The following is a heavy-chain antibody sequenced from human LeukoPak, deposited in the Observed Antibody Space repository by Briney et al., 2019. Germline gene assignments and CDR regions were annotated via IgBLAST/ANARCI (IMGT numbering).Heavy chain of an antibody. D-gene: IGHD6-13*01. CDR1: GFTFTSSA. CDR3: ASTPGIAAAGSATLDEY. CDR2: IVVGSGNT. Sequence: SVRVSCKASGFTFTSSAMQWVRQARGQRLEWIGWIVVGSGNTNYAQKFQERVTITRDMSTSTAYMELSSLRSEDTAVYYCASTPGIAAAGSATLDEYWGQGTLVTVSS. J-gene: IGHJ4*02. V-gene: IGHV1-58*02.